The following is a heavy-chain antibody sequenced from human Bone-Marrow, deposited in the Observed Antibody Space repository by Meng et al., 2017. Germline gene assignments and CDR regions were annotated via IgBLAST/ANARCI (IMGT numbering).Heavy chain of an antibody. CDR3: ASTITMVRGVRDYYYYGMDV. Sequence: GGSLRLSCKGSGYSFTSYWIGWVRQMPGKGLEWMGIIYPGDSDTRYSPSFQGQVTTSADKSISTAYLQWSSLKASDTAMYYCASTITMVRGVRDYYYYGMDVWGQGTTVTVSS. V-gene: IGHV5-51*01. D-gene: IGHD3-10*01. CDR2: IYPGDSDT. CDR1: GYSFTSYW. J-gene: IGHJ6*02.